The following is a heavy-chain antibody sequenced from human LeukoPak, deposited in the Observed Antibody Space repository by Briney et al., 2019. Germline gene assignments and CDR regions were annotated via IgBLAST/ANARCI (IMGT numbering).Heavy chain of an antibody. J-gene: IGHJ5*02. Sequence: ASVKDSCKASGYTFTGYHMHWVRQAPGQGLEWMGWINPNSGGTNYAQKFQGRVTMTRDTSISTAYMELSRLRSDDTAVYYCARDSTVTRWFDPWGQGTLVTVSS. V-gene: IGHV1-2*02. CDR3: ARDSTVTRWFDP. D-gene: IGHD4-17*01. CDR1: GYTFTGYH. CDR2: INPNSGGT.